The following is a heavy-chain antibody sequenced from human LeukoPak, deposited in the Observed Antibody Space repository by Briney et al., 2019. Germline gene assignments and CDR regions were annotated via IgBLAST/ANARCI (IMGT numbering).Heavy chain of an antibody. V-gene: IGHV3-30-3*01. CDR2: ISYDGSNK. Sequence: GGSLRLSCAASGFTFSSYAMHWVRQAPGKGLEWVAVISYDGSNKYYADSVKGRFTISRDNSKNTLYLQMNSLRAEDTAVYYCARAPYYHGSGSFLDWFDPWGQGTLVTVSS. CDR3: ARAPYYHGSGSFLDWFDP. D-gene: IGHD3-10*01. J-gene: IGHJ5*02. CDR1: GFTFSSYA.